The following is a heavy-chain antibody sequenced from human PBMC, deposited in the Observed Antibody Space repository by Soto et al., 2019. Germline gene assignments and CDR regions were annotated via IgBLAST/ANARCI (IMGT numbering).Heavy chain of an antibody. CDR3: ARAYGGYADY. V-gene: IGHV4-59*01. Sequence: SETLSLTCTVSGGSISSYYWSWIRQPPGKGLEWIGYIYYSGSTNYNPSLKSRVTISVDTSKNQFSLKLSSVTAAGTAVYYCARAYGGYADYWGQGALVTVS. J-gene: IGHJ4*02. D-gene: IGHD5-12*01. CDR2: IYYSGST. CDR1: GGSISSYY.